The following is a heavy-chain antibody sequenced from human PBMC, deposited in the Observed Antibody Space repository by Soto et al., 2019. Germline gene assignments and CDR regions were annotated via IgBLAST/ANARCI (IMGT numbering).Heavy chain of an antibody. Sequence: QVQLVQSGAEVKKPGASVKVSCQTSGYTFTAYYLHWVRQAPGQGLEWMGWINPHSGDTNYAQKFQGWVTMTRDTSISTAYMDLNRLRSDDTAVYYCAHYNGNDGYFDYWGQGTLVTVSS. D-gene: IGHD1-1*01. J-gene: IGHJ4*01. CDR3: AHYNGNDGYFDY. CDR2: INPHSGDT. V-gene: IGHV1-2*04. CDR1: GYTFTAYY.